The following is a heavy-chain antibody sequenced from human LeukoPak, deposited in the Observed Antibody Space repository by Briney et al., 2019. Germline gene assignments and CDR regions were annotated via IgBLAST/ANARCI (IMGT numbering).Heavy chain of an antibody. J-gene: IGHJ5*02. CDR3: ARVNNYYDSSGSSTNWFDP. CDR1: GGSISSSSYY. Sequence: SETLSLTCTVSGGSISSSSYYWGWIRQPPGKGLEWIGSIYYSGSTYYNPSLKSRVTISVDTSKNQFSLKLSSVTAADTAVYYCARVNNYYDSSGSSTNWFDPWGQGTLVTVSS. V-gene: IGHV4-39*07. D-gene: IGHD3-22*01. CDR2: IYYSGST.